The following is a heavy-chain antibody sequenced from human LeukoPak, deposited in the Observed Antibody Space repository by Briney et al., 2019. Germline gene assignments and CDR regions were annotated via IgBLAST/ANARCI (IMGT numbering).Heavy chain of an antibody. D-gene: IGHD2-15*01. CDR1: GGSFSGYY. CDR3: ARGLVVVVAASARVTTSYYFDY. CDR2: INHSGST. J-gene: IGHJ4*02. V-gene: IGHV4-34*01. Sequence: PSETLSLTCAVYGGSFSGYYWNWIRQPPGKGLEWIGEINHSGSTNYIPSLKSRVTISVDTSKNQFSLKLSSVTAADTAVYYCARGLVVVVAASARVTTSYYFDYWGQGTLVTVSS.